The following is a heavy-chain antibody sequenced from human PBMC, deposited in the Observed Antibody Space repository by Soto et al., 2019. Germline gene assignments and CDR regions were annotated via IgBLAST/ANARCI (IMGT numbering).Heavy chain of an antibody. V-gene: IGHV1-18*01. D-gene: IGHD3-22*01. Sequence: ASVKVSWKASGYTFTSYGISWVRQAPGQGLEWMGWISAYNGNTKYAQKLQGRVTMTTDTSTSTAYMELSRLRSDDTAVFYCATGGSKFYYDDAPYCPLDFWGPGTQDPVSS. J-gene: IGHJ4*02. CDR3: ATGGSKFYYDDAPYCPLDF. CDR2: ISAYNGNT. CDR1: GYTFTSYG.